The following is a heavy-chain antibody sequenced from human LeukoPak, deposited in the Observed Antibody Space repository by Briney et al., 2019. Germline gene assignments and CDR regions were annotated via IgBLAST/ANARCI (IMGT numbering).Heavy chain of an antibody. V-gene: IGHV3-30-3*01. CDR2: ISYDGSNK. Sequence: PGGSLRLSCAASGFTFSSYAMHWVRQAPGKGLEWVAVISYDGSNKYYADSVKGRFTISRDNSKNTLYLQMNSLRAEDTAVYYCARDSSIVRQHSAGFDIWGQGTMVTVSS. J-gene: IGHJ3*02. CDR1: GFTFSSYA. CDR3: ARDSSIVRQHSAGFDI. D-gene: IGHD2-2*01.